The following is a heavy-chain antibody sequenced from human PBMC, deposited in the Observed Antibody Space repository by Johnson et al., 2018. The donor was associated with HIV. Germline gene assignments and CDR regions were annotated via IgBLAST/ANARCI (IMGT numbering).Heavy chain of an antibody. CDR3: ARDAGQWLDDAFDI. V-gene: IGHV3-11*04. D-gene: IGHD6-19*01. Sequence: QVQLVESGGGLVKPGGSLRLSCAASGFTFSDFFMSWIRQAPGKGLEWVAYMSTSGSTKFYADSVKGRFTISRNNAKNSLYLQMNSLRAEDTAVYYCARDAGQWLDDAFDIWGQGTMVTVSS. CDR1: GFTFSDFF. CDR2: MSTSGSTK. J-gene: IGHJ3*02.